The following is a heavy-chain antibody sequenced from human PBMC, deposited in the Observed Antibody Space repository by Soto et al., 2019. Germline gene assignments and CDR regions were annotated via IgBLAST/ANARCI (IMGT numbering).Heavy chain of an antibody. D-gene: IGHD6-13*01. CDR2: ISGSGGST. J-gene: IGHJ4*02. Sequence: PGGSRRRSWAASGFTFSSYAMSWVREAPGKGLEWVSAISGSGGSTYYADSVKGRFTISRDNSKNTLYLQMNSLRAEETAEYYCARAHSSGWYFFDYWGQGTLVTVSS. CDR3: ARAHSSGWYFFDY. V-gene: IGHV3-23*01. CDR1: GFTFSSYA.